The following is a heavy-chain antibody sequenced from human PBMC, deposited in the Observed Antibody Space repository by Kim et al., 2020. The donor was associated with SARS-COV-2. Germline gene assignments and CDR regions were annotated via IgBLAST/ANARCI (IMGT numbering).Heavy chain of an antibody. CDR2: IYYSGST. V-gene: IGHV4-31*03. CDR1: GGSISSGGYY. J-gene: IGHJ6*02. D-gene: IGHD2-15*01. CDR3: ARDQRCSGGSCYRGRYYYGMDV. Sequence: SETLSLTCTVSGGSISSGGYYWSWIRQHPGKGLEWIGYIYYSGSTYYNPSLKSRVTISVDTSKNQFSLKLSSVTAADTAVYYCARDQRCSGGSCYRGRYYYGMDVWGQGTTVTVSS.